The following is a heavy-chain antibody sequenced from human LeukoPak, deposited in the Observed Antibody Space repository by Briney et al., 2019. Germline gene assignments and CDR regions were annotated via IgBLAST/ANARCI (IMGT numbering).Heavy chain of an antibody. D-gene: IGHD4-17*01. CDR1: GYTFTGFH. CDR3: ARGGNIYGDYYFDY. V-gene: IGHV1-2*02. J-gene: IGHJ4*02. CDR2: IDSNSGGT. Sequence: ASVKVSCKASGYTFTGFHMHWERQAPGQGLEWMGWIDSNSGGTSYAQTFQGRVTMTRDTSISTAYMELSEMRSDDTAVYYCARGGNIYGDYYFDYWGQGTLVTVSS.